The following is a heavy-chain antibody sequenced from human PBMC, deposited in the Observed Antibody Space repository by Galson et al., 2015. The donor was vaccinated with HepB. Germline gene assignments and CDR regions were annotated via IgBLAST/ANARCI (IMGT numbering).Heavy chain of an antibody. J-gene: IGHJ3*02. D-gene: IGHD6-6*01. CDR1: GFTFSSYG. CDR3: AKAMLSIAAFDM. Sequence: SLRLSCAASGFTFSSYGMHWVRQAPGKGLERVAVISYDGNNKYYADSVKGRFTISRDNSKNTLYLQMNSLRAEDTAVYYCAKAMLSIAAFDMWGQGTMVTVSS. V-gene: IGHV3-30*18. CDR2: ISYDGNNK.